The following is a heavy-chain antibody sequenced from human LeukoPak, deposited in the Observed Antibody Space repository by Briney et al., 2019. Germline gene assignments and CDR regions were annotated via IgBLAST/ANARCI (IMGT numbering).Heavy chain of an antibody. CDR1: GGSISSSSYY. J-gene: IGHJ4*02. D-gene: IGHD3-10*01. CDR3: ARIGFGELGADY. Sequence: SETLSLTCTVSGGSISSSSYYWSWIRQPPGKGLEWIGQITHSGSTNYNPSLKSRVTISVHTSKNQFSLKLSSVTAADTAVYYCARIGFGELGADYWGQGTLVTVSS. V-gene: IGHV4-39*07. CDR2: ITHSGST.